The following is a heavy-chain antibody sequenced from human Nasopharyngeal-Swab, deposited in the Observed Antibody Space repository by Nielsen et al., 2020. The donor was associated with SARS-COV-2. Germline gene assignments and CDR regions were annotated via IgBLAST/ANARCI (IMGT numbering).Heavy chain of an antibody. J-gene: IGHJ6*02. CDR2: IYSGGST. V-gene: IGHV3-53*04. Sequence: GSLKISCAASGFTVSSNYMSWVRQAPGKGLEWVSVIYSGGSTYYADSVKGRFTISRHNSKNTLYLQMNSLRAEDTAVYYCARQGPHYYYGMDVWGQGTTVTVSS. CDR1: GFTVSSNY. CDR3: ARQGPHYYYGMDV.